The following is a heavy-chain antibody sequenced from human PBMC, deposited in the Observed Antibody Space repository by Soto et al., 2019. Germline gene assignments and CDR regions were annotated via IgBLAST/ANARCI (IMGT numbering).Heavy chain of an antibody. CDR3: AREDRDRETGLVPAAIAGMDV. D-gene: IGHD2-2*01. V-gene: IGHV1-69*08. CDR2: ISPIFGMA. J-gene: IGHJ6*02. Sequence: QVQLVQSGAEVKKPGSSVKVSCKASGVTFSRYSITWVRQAPGHGLEWIGRISPIFGMASYAQKFQGRVTITADESLSTAYMELSRRRSDDTAVYYCAREDRDRETGLVPAAIAGMDVWGQGTTVTVSS. CDR1: GVTFSRYS.